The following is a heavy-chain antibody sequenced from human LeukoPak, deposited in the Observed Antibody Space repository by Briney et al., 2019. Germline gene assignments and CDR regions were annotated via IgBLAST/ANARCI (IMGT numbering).Heavy chain of an antibody. CDR1: GFSFSHYA. V-gene: IGHV3-30*02. CDR2: IRYDGSNK. J-gene: IGHJ6*03. D-gene: IGHD2-15*01. CDR3: AKDWRRIVVVGPITRHGNYMDV. Sequence: PGGSLRLSCAASGFSFSHYAIHWVRQAPGKGLEWVAFIRYDGSNKYFADSLKGRFTISRDNSKNTLYLQMNSLRPEDTAVYYCAKDWRRIVVVGPITRHGNYMDVWGKGTTVTISS.